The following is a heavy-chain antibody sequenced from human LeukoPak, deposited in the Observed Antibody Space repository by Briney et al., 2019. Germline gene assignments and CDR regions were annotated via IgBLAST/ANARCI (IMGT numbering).Heavy chain of an antibody. CDR1: GGSSSSSSYY. D-gene: IGHD4-23*01. CDR3: ARLYGGNPNNYYCDY. V-gene: IGHV4-39*01. Sequence: PSETLSLTCSVSGGSSSSSSYYWGWIRQPPGKGLEWIGSIHDSGSTDYNPSLKSRVTISVDTSKNQFSLKLSSVTAADTAVYYCARLYGGNPNNYYCDYGGQGTLVTVSS. J-gene: IGHJ4*02. CDR2: IHDSGST.